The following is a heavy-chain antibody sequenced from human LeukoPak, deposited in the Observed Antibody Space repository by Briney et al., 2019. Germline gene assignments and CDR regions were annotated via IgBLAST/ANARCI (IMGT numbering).Heavy chain of an antibody. CDR1: GFTFDDYA. CDR2: INWNGART. V-gene: IGHV3-20*04. Sequence: PGGSLRLSCAASGFTFDDYAMSWVRQAPGKGLEYVSDINWNGARTGYADSVKGRFTISRDNAKNSLYLQMNDLRAEDTALYYCAKYLGYYGSGNCYDSWGQGTLVTVSS. D-gene: IGHD3-10*01. CDR3: AKYLGYYGSGNCYDS. J-gene: IGHJ4*02.